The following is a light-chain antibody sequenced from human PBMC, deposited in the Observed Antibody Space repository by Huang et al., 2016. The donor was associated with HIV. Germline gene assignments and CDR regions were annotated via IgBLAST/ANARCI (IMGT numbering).Light chain of an antibody. V-gene: IGKV1-39*01. J-gene: IGKJ3*01. CDR1: QSISNS. CDR3: QQYYTTPRVT. CDR2: AAS. Sequence: DIRMTQSPSSLSASVGDRVTITCRASQSISNSLNWYQQSPGESPKLLIYAASTLQSGVPSRFSGSGSGTHFTLTITSLQPEDFATYSCQQYYTTPRVTCGPGTKVDV.